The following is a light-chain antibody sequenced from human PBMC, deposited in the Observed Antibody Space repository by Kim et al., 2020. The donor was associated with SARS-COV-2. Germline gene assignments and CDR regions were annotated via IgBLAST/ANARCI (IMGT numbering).Light chain of an antibody. CDR2: GNS. CDR3: QSYDSSLSGSGV. V-gene: IGLV1-40*01. J-gene: IGLJ1*01. Sequence: VSNTGTGSSSRIGAGYDGEWWQQLQGGDPKLLINGNSNRPSGVPDRFSGAKSGASASLAITGRQAEDEADYYCQSYDSSLSGSGVFGTGTKVTVL. CDR1: SSRIGAGYD.